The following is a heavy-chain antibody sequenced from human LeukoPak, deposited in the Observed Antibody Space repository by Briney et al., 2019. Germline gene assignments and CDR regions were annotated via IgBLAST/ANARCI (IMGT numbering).Heavy chain of an antibody. J-gene: IGHJ6*02. D-gene: IGHD6-13*01. Sequence: SETLSLTRTVSGGSISSYYWSWIRQPPGKGLEWIGYIYYSGSTNYNPSLKSRVTISVDTSKNQFSLKLSSVTAADTAVYYCAREIAAAGGYYYGMDVWGQGTTVTVSS. V-gene: IGHV4-59*01. CDR1: GGSISSYY. CDR2: IYYSGST. CDR3: AREIAAAGGYYYGMDV.